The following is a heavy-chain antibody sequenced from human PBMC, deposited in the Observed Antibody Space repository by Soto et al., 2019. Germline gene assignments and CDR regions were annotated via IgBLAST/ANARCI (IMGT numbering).Heavy chain of an antibody. CDR2: IYYSGST. J-gene: IGHJ5*02. CDR3: ARDRLTGTTHWFAP. CDR1: GGSVSSGSYY. D-gene: IGHD1-20*01. V-gene: IGHV4-61*01. Sequence: SETLSLTCTVSGGSVSSGSYYWSWIRQPPGKGLEWIGYIYYSGSTNYNPSLKSRVTISVDTSKNQFSLKLSSVTAADTAVYYCARDRLTGTTHWFAPWGQGTLVTVSS.